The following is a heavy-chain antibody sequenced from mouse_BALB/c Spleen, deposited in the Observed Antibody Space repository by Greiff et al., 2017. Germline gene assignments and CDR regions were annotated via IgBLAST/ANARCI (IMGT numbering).Heavy chain of an antibody. V-gene: IGHV1S56*01. CDR2: IYPGNVNT. CDR3: ARSYYYGSSYEGAMDY. Sequence: HLVESGPELVKPGASVRISCKASGYTFTSYYIHWVKQRPGQGLEWIGWIYPGNVNTKYNEKFKGKATLTADKSSSTAYMQLSSLTSEDSAVYFCARSYYYGSSYEGAMDYWGQGTSVTVSS. J-gene: IGHJ4*01. CDR1: GYTFTSYY. D-gene: IGHD1-1*01.